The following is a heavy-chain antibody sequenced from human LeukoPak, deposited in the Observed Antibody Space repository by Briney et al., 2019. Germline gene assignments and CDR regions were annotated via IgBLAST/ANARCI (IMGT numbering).Heavy chain of an antibody. CDR1: GFTFDDYT. V-gene: IGHV3-43*01. CDR2: ISWDGGST. J-gene: IGHJ4*02. CDR3: AKDISSSGWYYFGY. D-gene: IGHD6-19*01. Sequence: GGSLRLSCAASGFTFDDYTMHWVRQAPGKGLEWVSLISWDGGSTYYADSVKGRFTISRDNSKSSLYLQMNSLRTEDTALYYCAKDISSSGWYYFGYWGQGTLVTVSS.